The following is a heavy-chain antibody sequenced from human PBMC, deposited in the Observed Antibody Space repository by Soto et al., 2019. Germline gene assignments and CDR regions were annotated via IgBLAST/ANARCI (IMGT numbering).Heavy chain of an antibody. V-gene: IGHV3-30-3*01. D-gene: IGHD3-22*01. CDR3: AREDESSGHAGTFQN. Sequence: QVQLVESGGDVVQPGRSLRLSCAASGFTFSGYVFHWVRQTPGKGLEWVGLISLDGNKQYADSVKDRFTISRDNSKNELHLEMNSLRVEDTALYYCAREDESSGHAGTFQNWGQGTLVTVSP. CDR1: GFTFSGYV. J-gene: IGHJ1*01. CDR2: ISLDGNK.